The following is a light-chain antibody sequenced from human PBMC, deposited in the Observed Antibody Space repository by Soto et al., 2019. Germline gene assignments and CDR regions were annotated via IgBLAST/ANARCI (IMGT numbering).Light chain of an antibody. V-gene: IGLV2-14*01. J-gene: IGLJ1*01. Sequence: QSALTQPASVSGSPGPSITISCTGTSSDVGGYNYVSWHQHHPGKAPKLMIYEVSSRPSGVSDRFSGSKSGDTASLTISRLQPEDQADHYRSSYTDSSTRVFGAGTKVTVL. CDR1: SSDVGGYNY. CDR3: SSYTDSSTRV. CDR2: EVS.